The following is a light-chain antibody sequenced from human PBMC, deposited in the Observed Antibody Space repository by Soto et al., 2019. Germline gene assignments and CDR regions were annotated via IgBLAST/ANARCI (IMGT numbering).Light chain of an antibody. CDR1: SSDIGTYDS. CDR3: CSYAGRATVV. V-gene: IGLV2-23*02. Sequence: QSVLTQPASVSGSPGQSITISCTGTSSDIGTYDSVSWYQQHPGKVPKVLIYEVSKWPSGVSNRFSGSKSGNTASLTISGLQAEDEADYYCCSYAGRATVVFGGGTQLTVL. CDR2: EVS. J-gene: IGLJ7*01.